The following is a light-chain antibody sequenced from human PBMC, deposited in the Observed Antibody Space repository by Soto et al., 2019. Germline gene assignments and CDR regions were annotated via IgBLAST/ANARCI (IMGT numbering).Light chain of an antibody. CDR3: QQSFSFPPT. Sequence: DIQVTQSPSALSASVGDRGTITCRASRNVNNFLNWYQQKPGKAPDLLIYGASRLQIGVPSRFTGSGSETDFTLTISSPQPEDFATYFCQQSFSFPPTFGQGTRLEIK. J-gene: IGKJ5*01. CDR1: RNVNNF. V-gene: IGKV1-39*01. CDR2: GAS.